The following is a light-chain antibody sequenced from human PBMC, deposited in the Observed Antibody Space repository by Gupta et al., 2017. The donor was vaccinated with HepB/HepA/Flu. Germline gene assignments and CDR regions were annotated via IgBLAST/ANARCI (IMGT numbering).Light chain of an antibody. CDR3: QQRINSPLT. V-gene: IGKV3-11*01. Sequence: EIVLTHSPPALSLSTGERATLTCRASQCVSRYLDWYQQKPGQPPSLLVFDASNRASGVPARFSGSGSGTDFTLTISSLEPEDFAVYYCQQRINSPLTFGEGTRVEIK. J-gene: IGKJ4*01. CDR1: QCVSRY. CDR2: DAS.